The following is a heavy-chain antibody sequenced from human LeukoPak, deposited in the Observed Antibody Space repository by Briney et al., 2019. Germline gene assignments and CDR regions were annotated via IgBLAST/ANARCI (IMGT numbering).Heavy chain of an antibody. CDR1: GYTFTSYD. V-gene: IGHV1-8*01. J-gene: IGHJ5*02. CDR2: MNPNSGNT. CDR3: ARGLRDYVWGSYRYIP. Sequence: ASVKVSCKASGYTFTSYDINWVRQATGQGLEWMGCMNPNSGNTGYAQKFQGRVTMTRNTSISTAYMELSSLRSEDTAVYYCARGLRDYVWGSYRYIPWGQGTLVTVSS. D-gene: IGHD3-16*02.